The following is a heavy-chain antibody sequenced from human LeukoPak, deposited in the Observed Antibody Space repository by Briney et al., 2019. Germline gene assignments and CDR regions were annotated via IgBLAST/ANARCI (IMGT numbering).Heavy chain of an antibody. V-gene: IGHV4-59*08. CDR2: IYYSGST. Sequence: PSETLSLTCTVSGGSISSYYWSWIRQPPGKGLEWIGYIYYSGSTNYNPSLKSRVTISVDTSKNQFSLKLSSVTAADTAVYYCARLLVTELGGAFDIWGQGTMVTVSS. CDR1: GGSISSYY. CDR3: ARLLVTELGGAFDI. D-gene: IGHD1-26*01. J-gene: IGHJ3*02.